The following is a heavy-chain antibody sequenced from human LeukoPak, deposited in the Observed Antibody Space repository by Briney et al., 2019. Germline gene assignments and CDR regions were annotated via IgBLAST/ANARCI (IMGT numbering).Heavy chain of an antibody. D-gene: IGHD5-18*01. J-gene: IGHJ4*02. Sequence: GGSLRLSCAASGFTFDDYGMSWVRQAPGKGLEWVSGINWNGGSTGYADSVKGRFTISRDNAKNSLYLQMNSLRAEDTALYYCARATLGYSYGYPLDCWGQGTLVTVSS. CDR2: INWNGGST. V-gene: IGHV3-20*04. CDR3: ARATLGYSYGYPLDC. CDR1: GFTFDDYG.